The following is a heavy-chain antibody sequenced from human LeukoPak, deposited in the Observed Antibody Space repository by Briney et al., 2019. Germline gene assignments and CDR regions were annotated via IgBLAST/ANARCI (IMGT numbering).Heavy chain of an antibody. V-gene: IGHV1-24*01. D-gene: IGHD2-2*01. CDR3: ATWGPKGSSTSVPLS. J-gene: IGHJ3*01. CDR1: GYTLTELS. CDR2: FDPEDGET. Sequence: GASVKVSCKVSGYTLTELSMHWVRQAPGKGLEWMGGFDPEDGETIYAQKFQGRVTMTEDTSTDTAYMELSSLRSEDTAVYYCATWGPKGSSTSVPLSWGQGTMVTVSS.